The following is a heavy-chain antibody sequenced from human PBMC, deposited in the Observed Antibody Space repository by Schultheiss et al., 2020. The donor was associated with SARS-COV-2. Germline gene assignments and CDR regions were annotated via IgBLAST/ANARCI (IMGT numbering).Heavy chain of an antibody. D-gene: IGHD2-2*01. Sequence: GGSLRLSCAASGFSFSSYWMHWVRQAPGKGLEWVSYISSSSSTIYYADSVKGRFTISRDNSKNTLYLQMNSLRAEDTAVYYCARECPNVVVPAAPGHWFDPWGQGTLVTVSS. V-gene: IGHV3-48*01. CDR3: ARECPNVVVPAAPGHWFDP. CDR2: ISSSSSTI. CDR1: GFSFSSYW. J-gene: IGHJ5*02.